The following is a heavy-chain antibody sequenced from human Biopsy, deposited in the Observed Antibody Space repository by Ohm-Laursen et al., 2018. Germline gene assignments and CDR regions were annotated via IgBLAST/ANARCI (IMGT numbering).Heavy chain of an antibody. CDR2: MDPNSGKT. V-gene: IGHV1-8*01. Sequence: ALVKVSCKVSGYTFISYDIDWVRQATGQGLEWMGWMDPNSGKTGYAQRFQGRVTMTTNTSVNSVFMELSSLTFEDTAVYYCAIEGGTYSTPFDYWGQGSQVIVSS. D-gene: IGHD1-26*01. J-gene: IGHJ4*02. CDR1: GYTFISYD. CDR3: AIEGGTYSTPFDY.